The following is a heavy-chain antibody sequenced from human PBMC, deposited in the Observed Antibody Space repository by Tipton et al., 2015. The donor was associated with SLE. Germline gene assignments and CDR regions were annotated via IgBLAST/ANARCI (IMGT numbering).Heavy chain of an antibody. Sequence: SLRLSCQASGFTFDDHAMHWVRQVPGKGLEWVSSIGWNSDSKGYADSVKGRFTISRDNAKNSLFLEMNSLRTEDTALYFCARGVRTGWNFFDSWGQGILVTVSS. CDR2: IGWNSDSK. CDR3: ARGVRTGWNFFDS. J-gene: IGHJ4*02. CDR1: GFTFDDHA. V-gene: IGHV3-9*01. D-gene: IGHD6-19*01.